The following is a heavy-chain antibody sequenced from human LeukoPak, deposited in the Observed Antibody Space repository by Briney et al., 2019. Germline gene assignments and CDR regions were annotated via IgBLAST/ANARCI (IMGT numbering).Heavy chain of an antibody. CDR2: ISSSGSTI. Sequence: GGSLRLSCAASGFTFSSYEMKWVRQAPGKGLEWVSYISSSGSTIYYADSVKGRFTISRDNAKNSLYLQMNSLRAEDTAVYYCAREGTTGTYFDYWGQGTLVTVSS. CDR1: GFTFSSYE. V-gene: IGHV3-48*03. CDR3: AREGTTGTYFDY. J-gene: IGHJ4*02. D-gene: IGHD1-1*01.